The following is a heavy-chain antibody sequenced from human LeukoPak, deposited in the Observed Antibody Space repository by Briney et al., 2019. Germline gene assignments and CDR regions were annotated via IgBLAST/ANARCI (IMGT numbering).Heavy chain of an antibody. CDR1: GFTFSSSA. CDR2: ISGSGSGGST. J-gene: IGHJ4*02. Sequence: GGSLRLSCAASGFTFSSSAMSWVRQAPGKVLEWVSNISGSGSGGSTYYADSVKGRFTISRDNSKNTLYLQMNSLRAEDTAVYNCAKSGYNRFDYWGQGTLVTVSS. V-gene: IGHV3-23*01. D-gene: IGHD5-24*01. CDR3: AKSGYNRFDY.